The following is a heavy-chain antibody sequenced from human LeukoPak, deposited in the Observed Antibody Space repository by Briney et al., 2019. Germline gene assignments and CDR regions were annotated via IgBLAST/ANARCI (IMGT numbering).Heavy chain of an antibody. CDR1: GVSVSDGRYY. CDR2: KYYSGSA. J-gene: IGHJ3*02. V-gene: IGHV4-31*03. Sequence: SQTLSPTCNVSGVSVSDGRYYWTWIRQHPGQGLEWIGYKYYSGSAKYNPSLKSRLTISIDTSKNQFSLQLSSVTAADTATYYCATPNCSGISCLDVFNMWGQGTRVTVSS. D-gene: IGHD2-2*01. CDR3: ATPNCSGISCLDVFNM.